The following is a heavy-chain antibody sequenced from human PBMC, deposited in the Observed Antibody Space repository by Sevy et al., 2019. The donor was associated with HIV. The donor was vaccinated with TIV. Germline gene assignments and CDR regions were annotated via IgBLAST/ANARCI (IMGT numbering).Heavy chain of an antibody. CDR1: GFTFSNYA. J-gene: IGHJ4*02. Sequence: GGSLRLSCAASGFTFSNYAISWVRQTPGKGREWVSAFSGSADATYYTDSVKGRFTISRDNSKNTVYLQMNSLRAEDTAVYYCVKEVSQYSYSDYWGQGTLVTVSS. V-gene: IGHV3-23*01. CDR2: FSGSADAT. CDR3: VKEVSQYSYSDY. D-gene: IGHD5-18*01.